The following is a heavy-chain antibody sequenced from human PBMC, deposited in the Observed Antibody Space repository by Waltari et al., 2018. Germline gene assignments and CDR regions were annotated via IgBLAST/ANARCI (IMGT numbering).Heavy chain of an antibody. V-gene: IGHV4-61*02. J-gene: IGHJ4*02. CDR3: ARTLEKTYGGWYFDS. D-gene: IGHD3-10*01. CDR1: GDFIERGSYY. CDR2: IYASGGT. Sequence: QVQLQESGPGLVKPSQTLSLTCNVSGDFIERGSYYWSWVRQPAGRGLEWIGRIYASGGTNYNPSLKSLVTLSVDTSKIQVSLRLTSVTAADSAVYFCARTLEKTYGGWYFDSWGQGTRVTVSS.